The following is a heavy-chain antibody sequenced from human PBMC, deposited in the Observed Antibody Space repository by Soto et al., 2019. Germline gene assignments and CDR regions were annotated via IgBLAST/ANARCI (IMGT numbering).Heavy chain of an antibody. CDR2: INADGGDT. D-gene: IGHD3-10*01. Sequence: QVQLVQSGAEVKKPGASVKVSCKTSGYTFTTYAMHWVRQAPGQRLEWMGWINADGGDTKYSQRFQGRVTISRDTSASTVYMELSSLTPEDTAVYYCARGRVVRGVTTSVPHDFWGQGTLVTVSS. J-gene: IGHJ4*02. CDR1: GYTFTTYA. CDR3: ARGRVVRGVTTSVPHDF. V-gene: IGHV1-3*01.